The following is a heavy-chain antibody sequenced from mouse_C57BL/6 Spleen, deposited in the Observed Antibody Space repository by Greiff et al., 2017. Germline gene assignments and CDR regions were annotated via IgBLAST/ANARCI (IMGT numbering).Heavy chain of an antibody. CDR1: GYTFTSYW. Sequence: QVQLQQPGAELVRPGSSVKLSCKASGYTFTSYWMHWVKQRPIQGLEWIGNIDPSDSETHYNQKFKDKATLTVDKSSSTAYIQLSSLTSEDSAVYYCARTWEGDYYAMDYWGQGTSVTVSS. CDR2: IDPSDSET. J-gene: IGHJ4*01. V-gene: IGHV1-52*01. D-gene: IGHD4-1*01. CDR3: ARTWEGDYYAMDY.